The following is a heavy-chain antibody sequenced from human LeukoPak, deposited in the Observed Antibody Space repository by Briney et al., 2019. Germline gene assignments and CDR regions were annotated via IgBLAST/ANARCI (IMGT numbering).Heavy chain of an antibody. J-gene: IGHJ5*02. Sequence: PSETLSLTCTVAGGSISSSSYYWGWIRQPPGKGLEWIGSIYYSGSTYYNPSLKSRVTISVDTSKNQFSLKLNSVTAADTAVYCCARHEIRIYYGSGTLNWFDPWGQGTLVTVSS. CDR2: IYYSGST. CDR1: GGSISSSSYY. D-gene: IGHD3-10*01. V-gene: IGHV4-39*01. CDR3: ARHEIRIYYGSGTLNWFDP.